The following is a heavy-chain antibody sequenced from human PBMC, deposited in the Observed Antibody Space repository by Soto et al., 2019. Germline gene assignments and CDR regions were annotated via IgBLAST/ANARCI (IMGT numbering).Heavy chain of an antibody. D-gene: IGHD3-16*01. Sequence: GASVKVSCKASGYTFTSYDINWVRQATGQGLEWMGWMNPNSGNTGYAQKFQGRVTMTRDTSTSTVYMELNSLRSEDTAVYYCARDQSLHDLVWWFDPWGQGTLVTVSS. J-gene: IGHJ5*02. CDR1: GYTFTSYD. V-gene: IGHV1-8*01. CDR2: MNPNSGNT. CDR3: ARDQSLHDLVWWFDP.